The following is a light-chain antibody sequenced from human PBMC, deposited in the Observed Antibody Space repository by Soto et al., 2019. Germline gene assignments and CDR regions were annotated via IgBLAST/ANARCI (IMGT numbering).Light chain of an antibody. CDR3: LQANSFPLT. Sequence: DIQMTQSPSSVAASVGDRVTITCRASQDISNKLAWYQRRPGKAPNLLIYAASSLQSGVPSRFSGSGSGTDFTLTISSLQPEDFATYYCLQANSFPLTFGGGTKVDIE. V-gene: IGKV1D-12*01. CDR1: QDISNK. J-gene: IGKJ4*01. CDR2: AAS.